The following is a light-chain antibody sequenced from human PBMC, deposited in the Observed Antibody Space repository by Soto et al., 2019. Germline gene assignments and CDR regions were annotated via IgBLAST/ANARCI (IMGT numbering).Light chain of an antibody. V-gene: IGKV1-5*01. CDR1: QSISSW. Sequence: DIQMTQSPSTLSASVGDRVTITCRASQSISSWLAWYQQKQGKAPKLLIYDASSLESGVPSRFSGSGSGTDFTLTISRLEPEDFAVYYCQQYGSLSWTFGQGTKVDIK. CDR2: DAS. J-gene: IGKJ1*01. CDR3: QQYGSLSWT.